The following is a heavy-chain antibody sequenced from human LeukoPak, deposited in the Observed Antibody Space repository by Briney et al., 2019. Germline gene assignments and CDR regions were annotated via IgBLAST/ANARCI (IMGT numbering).Heavy chain of an antibody. CDR1: GYTFTSYG. Sequence: ASVKVSCKASGYTFTSYGISWVRQAPGQGLEWMGWISACNGNTNYAQKLQGRVTMTTDTSTSTAYMELRSLRSDDTAVYYCARILYYDSSGYISSVDYWGQGTLVTVSS. V-gene: IGHV1-18*01. CDR2: ISACNGNT. CDR3: ARILYYDSSGYISSVDY. D-gene: IGHD3-22*01. J-gene: IGHJ4*02.